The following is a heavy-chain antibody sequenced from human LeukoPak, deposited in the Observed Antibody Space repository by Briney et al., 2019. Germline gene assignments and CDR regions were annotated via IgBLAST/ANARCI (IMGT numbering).Heavy chain of an antibody. V-gene: IGHV4-59*08. CDR1: GGSISSYY. J-gene: IGHJ3*02. Sequence: PSETLSLTCTVSGGSISSYYWSWIRQPPGKGLEWIGYIYYSGSTNYNPSLKSRVTISVDTSKNQFSLKLSSVTAADTAVYYCARQTNYYDSSGYRDGDAFDIWGQGTMVTVSS. CDR2: IYYSGST. CDR3: ARQTNYYDSSGYRDGDAFDI. D-gene: IGHD3-22*01.